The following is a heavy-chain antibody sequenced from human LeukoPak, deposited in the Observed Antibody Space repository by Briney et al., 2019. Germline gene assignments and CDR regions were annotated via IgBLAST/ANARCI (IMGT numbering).Heavy chain of an antibody. D-gene: IGHD4/OR15-4a*01. V-gene: IGHV3-7*03. J-gene: IGHJ4*02. CDR3: ARRAGAYSHPYDY. CDR2: IKEDGTEK. Sequence: PGGSLRLSCVVSGFTFSNWWMSWVRQAPGKGLEYVANIKEDGTEKNYVDSAKCRFTISRDNAKNSLYLQMNSLRAEDTAVDYCARRAGAYSHPYDYWGQGTLVTVSS. CDR1: GFTFSNWW.